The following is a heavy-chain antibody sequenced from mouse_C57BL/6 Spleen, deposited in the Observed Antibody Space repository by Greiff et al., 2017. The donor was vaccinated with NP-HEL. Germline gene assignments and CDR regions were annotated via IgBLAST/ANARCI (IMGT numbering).Heavy chain of an antibody. J-gene: IGHJ4*01. V-gene: IGHV5-9*01. CDR3: ARHGDYDGAMDY. CDR2: ISGGGGNT. CDR1: GFTFSSYT. D-gene: IGHD2-4*01. Sequence: EVKLVESGGGLVKPGGSLKLSCAASGFTFSSYTMSWVRQTPEKRLEWVATISGGGGNTYYPDSVKGRFTISRDNAKNTLYLQMSSLRSEDTALYYCARHGDYDGAMDYWGQGTSVTVSS.